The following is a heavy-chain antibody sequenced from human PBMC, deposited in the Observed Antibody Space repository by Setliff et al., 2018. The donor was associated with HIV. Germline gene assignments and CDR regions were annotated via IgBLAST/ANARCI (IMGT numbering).Heavy chain of an antibody. CDR2: ISSSGSTI. V-gene: IGHV3-11*01. CDR3: AKVDTAMVVHYYDSSGYLRPFDP. J-gene: IGHJ5*02. CDR1: GFTFSHYY. D-gene: IGHD3-22*01. Sequence: GGSLRLSCAASGFTFSHYYMSWIRQAPGKGLEWVSYISSSGSTIYYADSVKGRFTISRDNAKNSLYLQMNSLRAEDTAVYYCAKVDTAMVVHYYDSSGYLRPFDPWGQGTLVTVSS.